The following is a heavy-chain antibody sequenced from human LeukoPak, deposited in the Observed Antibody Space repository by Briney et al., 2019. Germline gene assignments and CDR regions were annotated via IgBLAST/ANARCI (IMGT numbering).Heavy chain of an antibody. Sequence: PGGPLRLSCAASGFTFSDYYMSWIRQAPGKGLEGVSYISSSGSTIYYADSVKGRFTIARDNAKNSLYLQMNSLRAEDTAVYYCARVEGYGGPFDYWGQGTLVTVSS. CDR3: ARVEGYGGPFDY. J-gene: IGHJ4*02. D-gene: IGHD4-23*01. CDR2: ISSSGSTI. CDR1: GFTFSDYY. V-gene: IGHV3-11*01.